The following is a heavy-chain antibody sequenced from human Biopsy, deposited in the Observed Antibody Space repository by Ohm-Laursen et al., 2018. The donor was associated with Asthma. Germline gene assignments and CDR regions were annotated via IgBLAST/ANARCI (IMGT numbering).Heavy chain of an antibody. CDR2: ISYDGNHK. Sequence: SLRLSCSAAGFMFRSFGMHWVRQAPGKGLEWVAVISYDGNHKFYEDSVKGRFTISRDNSKNTLYLQMNSLRTEDTAVYYCAKRRGYSGHDNNYWGQGTLVIVSS. CDR1: GFMFRSFG. D-gene: IGHD5-12*01. J-gene: IGHJ4*02. V-gene: IGHV3-30*18. CDR3: AKRRGYSGHDNNY.